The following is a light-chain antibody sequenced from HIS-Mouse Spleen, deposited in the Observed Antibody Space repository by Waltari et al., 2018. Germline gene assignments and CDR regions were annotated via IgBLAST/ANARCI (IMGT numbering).Light chain of an antibody. CDR2: KVS. CDR3: MQGTHWPIT. Sequence: EVVMTQSPLSLPVTLGQPSSISCRSSQSLVHSDGNTHLNWFQQRPGQSPRRLIYKVSNRDSGVPDRFSGSGSGTDFTLKISRVEAEDVGVYYCMQGTHWPITFGQGTKLEIK. V-gene: IGKV2-30*02. J-gene: IGKJ2*01. CDR1: QSLVHSDGNTH.